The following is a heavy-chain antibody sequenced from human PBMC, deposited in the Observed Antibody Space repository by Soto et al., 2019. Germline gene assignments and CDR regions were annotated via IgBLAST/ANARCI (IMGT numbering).Heavy chain of an antibody. J-gene: IGHJ3*02. V-gene: IGHV4-30-4*01. CDR2: IYYSGST. Sequence: QVQLQESGPGLVKPSQTLSLTCTVSGGSISSGDYYWSWIRQPPGKGLEWIGYIYYSGSTYYNPSLQSRVTISVDTATNQFSLKLSSVTAADTAVYYCARDNSYSSGWGDAFDIWGQGTMVTVSS. CDR3: ARDNSYSSGWGDAFDI. CDR1: GGSISSGDYY. D-gene: IGHD6-19*01.